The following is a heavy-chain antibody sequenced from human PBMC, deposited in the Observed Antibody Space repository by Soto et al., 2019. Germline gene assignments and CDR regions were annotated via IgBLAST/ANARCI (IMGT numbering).Heavy chain of an antibody. Sequence: PGGSLRLSCAASGFTFTRYTMNWVRGAPGKGLEWVSSISSSSDYIYYADSMKGRVTISRDNAKNSLFLDMNSLTGEDTAVYYCARARVYATGPLDFWGQGTLVTVSS. J-gene: IGHJ4*02. D-gene: IGHD6-13*01. V-gene: IGHV3-21*06. CDR2: ISSSSDYI. CDR1: GFTFTRYT. CDR3: ARARVYATGPLDF.